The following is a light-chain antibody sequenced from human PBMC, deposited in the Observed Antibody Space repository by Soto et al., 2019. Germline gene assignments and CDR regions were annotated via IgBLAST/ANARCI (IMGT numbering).Light chain of an antibody. CDR1: QSVSSN. Sequence: EIVMTQSPATLSVSPGERATLSCRASQSVSSNLAWYQHKPGQAPRLLIYGASTRATGIPARFSGSGSGTEFILTISSLQSEDFAVYYCQQYNNWPKTFGQGTKLQIK. CDR2: GAS. CDR3: QQYNNWPKT. V-gene: IGKV3-15*01. J-gene: IGKJ2*01.